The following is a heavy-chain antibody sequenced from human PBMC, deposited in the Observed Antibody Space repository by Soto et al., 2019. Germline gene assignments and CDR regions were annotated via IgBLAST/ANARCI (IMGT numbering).Heavy chain of an antibody. V-gene: IGHV4-39*07. J-gene: IGHJ6*02. D-gene: IGHD2-2*01. CDR1: GGSISSRSYS. CDR3: ARGVYCSTTSCYWGMDV. CDR2: FYYSGRT. Sequence: PSETLSLTCSVSGGSISSRSYSWGWIRQPPGEGLEWIGTFYYSGRTNYNPSLKSRVTISLDTSKNQFSLKLSSVTAADTAVYYCARGVYCSTTSCYWGMDVWGQGTTVTVSS.